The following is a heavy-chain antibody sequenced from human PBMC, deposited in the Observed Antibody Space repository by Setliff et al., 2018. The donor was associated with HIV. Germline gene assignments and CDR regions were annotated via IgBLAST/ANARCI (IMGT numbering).Heavy chain of an antibody. CDR1: GGSFSTYY. CDR3: ARARITMTGGRLEPYAFDR. CDR2: IHSTGTT. J-gene: IGHJ3*01. Sequence: SETLSLTCTVSGGSFSTYYWSWIRQPAGEGLEYIGRIHSTGTTIYNPSLKSRVTMSVDTSKNQLSLKLRSVTAADTAVYYCARARITMTGGRLEPYAFDRWGQGTKVTVSS. D-gene: IGHD3-22*01. V-gene: IGHV4-4*07.